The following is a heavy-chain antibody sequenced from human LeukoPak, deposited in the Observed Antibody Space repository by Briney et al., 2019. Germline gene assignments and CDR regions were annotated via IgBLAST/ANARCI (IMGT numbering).Heavy chain of an antibody. Sequence: SETLSLTCTVSGYSISSGYYWGWIRQPPGKGLEWIGSIYHSGSTYYNPSLKSRVTISVDTSKNQFSLKLSSVTAADTAVYYCAKDMRLGISSNWFDPWGQGTLVTVSS. CDR2: IYHSGST. J-gene: IGHJ5*02. V-gene: IGHV4-38-2*02. CDR1: GYSISSGYY. CDR3: AKDMRLGISSNWFDP. D-gene: IGHD2-15*01.